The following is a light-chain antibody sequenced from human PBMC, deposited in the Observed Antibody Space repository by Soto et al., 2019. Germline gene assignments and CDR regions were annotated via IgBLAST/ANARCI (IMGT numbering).Light chain of an antibody. J-gene: IGLJ1*01. CDR3: GAWDDSLNVYV. CDR2: DDH. V-gene: IGLV1-51*01. CDR1: SSNLAYNS. Sequence: QSVLTQPPSVSAAPGQDVTISCSGSSSNLAYNSLSWYQQLPGTAPKLLIYDDHKRPSGIPARFSGSKSGTSATLGITGLETGDEADYYCGAWDDSLNVYVFGSGTKVTVL.